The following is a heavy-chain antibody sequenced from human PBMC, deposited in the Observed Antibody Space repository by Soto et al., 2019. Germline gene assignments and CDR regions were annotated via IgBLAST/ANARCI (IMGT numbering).Heavy chain of an antibody. D-gene: IGHD3-10*01. J-gene: IGHJ6*02. CDR3: AKRGTMVSFYYGMDV. Sequence: PGGSLRLSCAASGFTFSSYGMHWVRQAPGKGLEWVAVISYDGSNKYYADSVKGRFTISRDNSKNTLYLQMNSLRAEDTAVYYCAKRGTMVSFYYGMDVWGQGTTVTVSS. CDR2: ISYDGSNK. V-gene: IGHV3-30*18. CDR1: GFTFSSYG.